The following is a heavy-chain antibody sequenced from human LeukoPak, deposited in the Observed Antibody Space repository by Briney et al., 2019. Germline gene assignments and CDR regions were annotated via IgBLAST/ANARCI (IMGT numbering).Heavy chain of an antibody. V-gene: IGHV4-34*12. D-gene: IGHD6-6*01. Sequence: SETLSLTCAVYGAPFSGYYWSWIRQSPGKGLEWIGEIFHSGATIYNPSLKSRVTMSVDTSKNRFSLRLSSVTAADTAVYYCARHARVATHSNHLDYWGRGALVTVSS. CDR2: IFHSGAT. CDR1: GAPFSGYY. CDR3: ARHARVATHSNHLDY. J-gene: IGHJ4*02.